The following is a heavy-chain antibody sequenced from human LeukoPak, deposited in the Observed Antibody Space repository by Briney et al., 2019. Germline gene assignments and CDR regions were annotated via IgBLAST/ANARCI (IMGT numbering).Heavy chain of an antibody. CDR1: GGSFSGYY. Sequence: SETLSLTCAVYGGSFSGYYWSWIRQPPGKGLEWIGEINHSGNTNYNPSLKSRVTISVDTSKNHFSLKLSPVTAADTAVYYCARDPVVPTAMGFDYWGQGTLVTVSP. CDR3: ARDPVVPTAMGFDY. J-gene: IGHJ4*02. CDR2: INHSGNT. V-gene: IGHV4-34*01. D-gene: IGHD2-2*01.